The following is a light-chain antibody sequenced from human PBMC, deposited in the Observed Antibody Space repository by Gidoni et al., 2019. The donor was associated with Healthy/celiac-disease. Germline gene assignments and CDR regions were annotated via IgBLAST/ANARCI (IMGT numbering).Light chain of an antibody. CDR3: QQSYRT. CDR1: QSISSY. Sequence: DIQMTQSPSSLSASVGERVTITCRASQSISSYLNWYQQKPGKAPKLLIYAASSLQSGVPSRFSGSGSGTDFTLTISSLQPEDFATYYCQQSYRTFGPGTKVDIK. J-gene: IGKJ3*01. CDR2: AAS. V-gene: IGKV1-39*01.